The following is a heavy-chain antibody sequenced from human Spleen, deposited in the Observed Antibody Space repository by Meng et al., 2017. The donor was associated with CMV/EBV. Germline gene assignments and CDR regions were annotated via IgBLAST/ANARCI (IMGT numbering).Heavy chain of an antibody. Sequence: GESLKISCAASGFSVTNNDMSWVRQAPGKGLEWVSVIYSGGSTYYADSVKGRFTISRDNSKNTLFLQMNSLRVDDTAVYYCAREFHLPRSRNAFDLWGQGTLVTVSS. CDR1: GFSVTNND. CDR2: IYSGGST. J-gene: IGHJ3*01. CDR3: AREFHLPRSRNAFDL. D-gene: IGHD3-10*01. V-gene: IGHV3-66*02.